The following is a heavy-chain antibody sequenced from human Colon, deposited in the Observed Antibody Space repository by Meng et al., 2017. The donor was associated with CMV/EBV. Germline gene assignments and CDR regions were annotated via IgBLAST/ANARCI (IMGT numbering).Heavy chain of an antibody. D-gene: IGHD5-18*01. CDR1: GCSMSSYC. V-gene: IGHV4-4*07. CDR3: ARAQYTYGYWIFDY. Sequence: HLRVSARGVVETAESLSHSCNVSGCSMSSYCWCWIRQTAGQGLEGIGRIYPGGFHKYQPSLESLVIMSDDTSKNQISLKLTVVTAADTAVYYGARAQYTYGYWIFDYWGQGTLVTVSS. CDR2: IYPGGFH. J-gene: IGHJ4*02.